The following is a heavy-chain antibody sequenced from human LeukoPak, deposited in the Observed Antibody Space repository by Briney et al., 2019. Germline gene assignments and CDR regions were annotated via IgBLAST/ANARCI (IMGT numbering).Heavy chain of an antibody. V-gene: IGHV1-3*01. J-gene: IGHJ4*02. Sequence: GASVKVSCKDSGYTFTSYAMHWVRQAPGQRLEWMGWINAGNGNTKYSQKFQGRVTITRDTSASTAYMELSSLRSEDTAVYYCARDIAAAAAHPDYWGQGTLITVSS. CDR3: ARDIAAAAAHPDY. D-gene: IGHD6-13*01. CDR2: INAGNGNT. CDR1: GYTFTSYA.